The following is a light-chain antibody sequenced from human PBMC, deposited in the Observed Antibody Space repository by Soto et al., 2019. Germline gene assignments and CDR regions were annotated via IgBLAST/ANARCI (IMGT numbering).Light chain of an antibody. CDR2: AAS. Sequence: DIQMTQSPSSLSASVGDRVTITCRASQSISWYLNWYQQKPGKAPKLLIYAASSLQSGVPSRFSGSGSGTDLTLNISSLQPEDFENYYCQQSYSTPQNTFGQGTKLEIK. CDR3: QQSYSTPQNT. V-gene: IGKV1-39*01. CDR1: QSISWY. J-gene: IGKJ2*01.